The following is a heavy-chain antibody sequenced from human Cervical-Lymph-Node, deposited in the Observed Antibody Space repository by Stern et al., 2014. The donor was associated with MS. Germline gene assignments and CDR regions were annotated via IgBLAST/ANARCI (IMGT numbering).Heavy chain of an antibody. CDR3: ARGPPMDV. Sequence: QVQLQESGPGLVKPSETLSLTCTVSGGSIRGSDYYWGWIRQPPGKGLKWIGSIYDSGSTYYSPSLKSRITISVDKTKNQFSLNLRSVTAADTAVYFCARGPPMDVWGQGTTVIVSS. J-gene: IGHJ6*02. V-gene: IGHV4-39*01. CDR2: IYDSGST. CDR1: GGSIRGSDYY.